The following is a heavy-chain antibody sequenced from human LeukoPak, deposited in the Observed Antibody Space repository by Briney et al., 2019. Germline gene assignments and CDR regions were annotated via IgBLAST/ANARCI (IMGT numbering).Heavy chain of an antibody. CDR1: GGSISSYY. J-gene: IGHJ4*02. CDR2: VYYTGST. Sequence: PSETLSLTCTVSGGSISSYYWSWVRQPPGKGLEWIGFVYYTGSTNYSPSLKSRVTISVDTSKNQFSLKLRSVTAADTAVYYCARGYSSSWYYFDYWGQGTLVTVSS. V-gene: IGHV4-59*01. CDR3: ARGYSSSWYYFDY. D-gene: IGHD6-13*01.